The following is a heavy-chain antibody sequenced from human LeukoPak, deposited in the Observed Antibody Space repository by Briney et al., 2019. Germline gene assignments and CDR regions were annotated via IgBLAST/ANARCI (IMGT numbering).Heavy chain of an antibody. CDR1: GYTLTELS. CDR3: ATGWQYYYDRSGFDP. V-gene: IGHV1-24*01. J-gene: IGHJ5*02. Sequence: ASVKVSCKVSGYTLTELSMHWVRQAPGKGLEWMGGFDPEDGETIYAQEFQGRVTMTEDTSTDTAYMELSSLRSEDTAVYYCATGWQYYYDRSGFDPWGQGTLVTVSS. D-gene: IGHD3-22*01. CDR2: FDPEDGET.